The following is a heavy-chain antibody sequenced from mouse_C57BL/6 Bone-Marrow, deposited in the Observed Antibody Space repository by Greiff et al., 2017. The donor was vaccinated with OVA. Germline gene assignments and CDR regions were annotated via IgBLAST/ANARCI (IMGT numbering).Heavy chain of an antibody. CDR2: ISSGSSTI. CDR1: GFTFSDYG. J-gene: IGHJ3*01. CDR3: ARREGFAY. Sequence: EVQVVESGGGLVKPGGSLKLSCAASGFTFSDYGMHWVRQAPEKGLEWVAYISSGSSTIYYADTVKGRFTISRDNAKNTLFLQMTSLRSEDTAMYYCARREGFAYWGQGTLVTVSA. V-gene: IGHV5-17*01.